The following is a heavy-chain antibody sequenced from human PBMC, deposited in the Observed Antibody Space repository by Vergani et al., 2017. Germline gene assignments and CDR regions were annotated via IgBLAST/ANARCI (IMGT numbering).Heavy chain of an antibody. D-gene: IGHD6-6*01. J-gene: IGHJ4*02. CDR2: ISCDDSK. Sequence: QITLKESGPTLFPPSHPLPLPXXXXXXSLSXXXXXLSSLPPPPDMALRFLPRISCDDSKRYSPSLNSRLTITKDTSKNQVVLTMTTMDPVDTATYYCAHCPYSSSSVFFDYWGQGTLVTVSS. V-gene: IGHV2-5*02. CDR1: XXSLSXXXXX. CDR3: AHCPYSSSSVFFDY.